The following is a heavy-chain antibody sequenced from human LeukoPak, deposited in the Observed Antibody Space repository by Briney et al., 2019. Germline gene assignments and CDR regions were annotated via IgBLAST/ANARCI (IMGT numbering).Heavy chain of an antibody. J-gene: IGHJ4*02. Sequence: SVKVSCKASGGTFSSYAISWVRQAPGQGLEWMGGIIPIFGTANYAQKFQGRVTITADKSTSTAYMELSSLRSEDTAVYYCAREVGATDAYYFDYWGQGTLVTVSS. CDR2: IIPIFGTA. CDR1: GGTFSSYA. D-gene: IGHD1-26*01. CDR3: AREVGATDAYYFDY. V-gene: IGHV1-69*06.